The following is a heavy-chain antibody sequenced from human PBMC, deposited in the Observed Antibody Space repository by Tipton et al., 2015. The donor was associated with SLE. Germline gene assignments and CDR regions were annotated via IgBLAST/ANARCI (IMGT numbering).Heavy chain of an antibody. J-gene: IGHJ3*02. V-gene: IGHV4-38-2*02. CDR3: ARDGDYTSSWSHFGGSFDI. CDR2: LFHSGST. CDR1: GDSISGRY. Sequence: TLSLTCSVSGDSISGRYWSWIRQPPGKGLEWIGCLFHSGSTYYNPSLKSRVTISVDTSRNQFSLTLSSVTAADTAIYYCARDGDYTSSWSHFGGSFDIWGQGTMVTVSS. D-gene: IGHD6-13*01.